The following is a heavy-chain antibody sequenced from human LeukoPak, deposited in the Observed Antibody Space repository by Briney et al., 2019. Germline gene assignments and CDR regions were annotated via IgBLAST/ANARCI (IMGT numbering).Heavy chain of an antibody. CDR2: ISSGSSTI. Sequence: GGSLRLSCAASGFTFSSYSMNWVRQAPGKGLEWVSYISSGSSTIYYADSVKGRFTISRDNAKNSLYLQMNSLRAEDTAVYYCARDRGGYYYYYYMDVWGKGTTVTVSS. V-gene: IGHV3-48*01. CDR3: ARDRGGYYYYYYMDV. D-gene: IGHD3-10*01. CDR1: GFTFSSYS. J-gene: IGHJ6*03.